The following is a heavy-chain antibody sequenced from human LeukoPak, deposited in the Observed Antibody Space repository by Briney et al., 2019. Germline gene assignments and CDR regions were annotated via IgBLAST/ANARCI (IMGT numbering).Heavy chain of an antibody. V-gene: IGHV1-18*01. D-gene: IGHD6-19*01. CDR1: GYTFTSYG. J-gene: IGHJ4*02. CDR3: ATDDIAVAGTDFDY. Sequence: ASVKVSCKASGYTFTSYGISWVRQAPGQRLEWMGWISAYNGNTNYAHHLQGRVTMTTDTSTSTAYMELRSLISDDTAVYFCATDDIAVAGTDFDYWGQGTLVTVSS. CDR2: ISAYNGNT.